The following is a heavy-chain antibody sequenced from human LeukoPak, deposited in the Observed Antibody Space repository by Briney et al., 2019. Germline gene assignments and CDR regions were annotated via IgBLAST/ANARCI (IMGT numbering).Heavy chain of an antibody. CDR2: ISYDGSNK. J-gene: IGHJ4*02. D-gene: IGHD1-1*01. CDR3: ARRLEAYDY. Sequence: TGGSLRLSCAASGFTFSSYAMHWVRQAPGKGLEWVAVISYDGSNKYYADSVKGRFTISRDNAKNSLYLQMNSLRAEDTAVYYCARRLEAYDYWGQGTLVTVSS. CDR1: GFTFSSYA. V-gene: IGHV3-30-3*01.